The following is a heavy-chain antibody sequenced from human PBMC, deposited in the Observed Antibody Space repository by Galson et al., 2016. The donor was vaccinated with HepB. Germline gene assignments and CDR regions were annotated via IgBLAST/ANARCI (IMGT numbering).Heavy chain of an antibody. CDR3: ARDGGIPGAAFDI. D-gene: IGHD3-16*01. V-gene: IGHV3-23*01. J-gene: IGHJ3*02. CDR1: GFSFNNYA. CDR2: IRGSGGGA. Sequence: SLRLSCAASGFSFNNYAMGWVRQTPGKGLEWVSDIRGSGGGATYADSVMGRFTISRDNSKNSLYLQMNSLRDEDTAVYYCARDGGIPGAAFDIWGQGTMVTVSS.